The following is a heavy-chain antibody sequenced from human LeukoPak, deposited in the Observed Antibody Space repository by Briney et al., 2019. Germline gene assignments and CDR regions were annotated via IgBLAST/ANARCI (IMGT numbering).Heavy chain of an antibody. CDR3: ARDTGGDNWNDGGGSDYFDY. V-gene: IGHV4-34*01. CDR2: INHSGST. CDR1: GGSFSGYY. J-gene: IGHJ4*02. Sequence: SETLSFTCAVYGGSFSGYYWSWIHQPPGKGLEWIGEINHSGSTNYNPSLKSRVTISVDTSKNQFSLKLSSVTAADTAVYYCARDTGGDNWNDGGGSDYFDYWGQGTLVTVSS. D-gene: IGHD1-1*01.